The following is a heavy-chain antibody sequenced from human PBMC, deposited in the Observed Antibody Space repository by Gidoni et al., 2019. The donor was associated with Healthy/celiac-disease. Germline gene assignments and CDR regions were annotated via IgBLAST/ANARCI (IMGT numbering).Heavy chain of an antibody. D-gene: IGHD6-13*01. CDR3: ARDPVYAAAGTVDY. CDR1: GFTFSSYS. V-gene: IGHV3-21*01. J-gene: IGHJ4*02. CDR2: ISSSSSYI. Sequence: EVQLVESGGGLVKPGGSLRLSCAASGFTFSSYSMNWVRQAPGKGLEWVSSISSSSSYIYYADSVKGRFTISRDNAKNSLYLQMNSLRAEDTAVYYCARDPVYAAAGTVDYWGQGTLVTVSS.